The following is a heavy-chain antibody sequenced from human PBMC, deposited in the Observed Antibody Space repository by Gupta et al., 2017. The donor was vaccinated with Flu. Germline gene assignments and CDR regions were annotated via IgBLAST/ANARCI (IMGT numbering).Heavy chain of an antibody. CDR3: ARGHWDS. V-gene: IGHV3-48*03. CDR2: ISSIAAT. J-gene: IGHJ4*02. CDR1: GFSFSDYE. Sequence: EVQLVESGGGLVQHGGSLRLSCVGSGFSFSDYELSWVRVAPGKGLEWVSFISSIAATYYTDSVKGRFTTSRDNAKNAVYLQMNSLRAEDTAFYYCARGHWDSWGQGTLVTVS.